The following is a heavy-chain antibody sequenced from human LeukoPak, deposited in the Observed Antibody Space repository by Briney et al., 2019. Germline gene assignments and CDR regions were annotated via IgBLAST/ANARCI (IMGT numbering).Heavy chain of an antibody. V-gene: IGHV3-30*03. CDR2: ISNDGSKK. Sequence: GGSLRLSCAASGFTFSSYGMHWVRQAPGKGLDWVAVISNDGSKKYYADSVKGRFTISRDNSKNTLSLQVSSLRTEDTAVYYCARAAYDSSGYLTLWGQGTLVTVSS. CDR1: GFTFSSYG. J-gene: IGHJ4*02. D-gene: IGHD3-22*01. CDR3: ARAAYDSSGYLTL.